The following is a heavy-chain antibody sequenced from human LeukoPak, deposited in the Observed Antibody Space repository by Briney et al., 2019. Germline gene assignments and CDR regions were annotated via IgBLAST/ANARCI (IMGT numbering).Heavy chain of an antibody. CDR3: ASGSVLMGAFDI. CDR2: IYYSGST. Sequence: PSETLSLTCTVSGGSISSYYWSWIRQPPGKGLEWIGYIYYSGSTNYNPSLKSRVTISVDTSKNQFSLKLSSVTAADTAVYYCASGSVLMGAFDIWGQGTMVTVSS. J-gene: IGHJ3*02. CDR1: GGSISSYY. V-gene: IGHV4-59*01. D-gene: IGHD2-8*01.